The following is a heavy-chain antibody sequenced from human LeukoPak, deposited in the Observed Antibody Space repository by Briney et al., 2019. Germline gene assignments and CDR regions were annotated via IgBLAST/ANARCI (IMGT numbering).Heavy chain of an antibody. Sequence: PSETLSLTCTVSGGSISSISYYWGWIRQPPGKGLEWMGNIYYSGSTYYNTSLTSRVPISVVTSKNQFYLTLTPVTPANAAANYCAREQSGAVAGTFDPLGQGTLVTVSS. J-gene: IGHJ5*02. CDR2: IYYSGST. CDR1: GGSISSISYY. V-gene: IGHV4-39*07. D-gene: IGHD6-13*01. CDR3: AREQSGAVAGTFDP.